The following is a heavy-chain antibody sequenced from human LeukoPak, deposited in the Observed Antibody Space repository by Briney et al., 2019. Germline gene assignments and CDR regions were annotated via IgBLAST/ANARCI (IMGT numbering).Heavy chain of an antibody. CDR2: IYYTGAT. J-gene: IGHJ4*02. Sequence: SETLSLTCTVSRSSISNTSYYWGWIRLPRGKGLEWIGSIYYTGATYYNPSLKRRVTISVDTSRNQFSLKLTSVTAADTAVYYCARHIVYVSGSYSFDFWGQGTLVTVSS. CDR3: ARHIVYVSGSYSFDF. V-gene: IGHV4-39*01. D-gene: IGHD3-10*01. CDR1: RSSISNTSYY.